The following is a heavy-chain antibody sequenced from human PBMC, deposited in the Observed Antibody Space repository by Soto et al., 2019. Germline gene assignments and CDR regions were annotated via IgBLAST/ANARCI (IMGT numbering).Heavy chain of an antibody. Sequence: QVQLVQSGAEVKKPGSSVKVSCTASGGTFSSYAISWVRQAPGQGLEWMGGIIPIFGTANYAEKFQGKVTITADESTSTAYMELSSLRSEDAAVYYCDPGLYVSGRSFVSLGYYYDCGMYVWGQGPTVTVAS. J-gene: IGHJ6*02. CDR3: DPGLYVSGRSFVSLGYYYDCGMYV. V-gene: IGHV1-69*01. CDR1: GGTFSSYA. D-gene: IGHD3-10*01. CDR2: IIPIFGTA.